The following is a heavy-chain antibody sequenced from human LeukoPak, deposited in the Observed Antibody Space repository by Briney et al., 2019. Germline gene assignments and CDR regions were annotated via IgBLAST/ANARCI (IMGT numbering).Heavy chain of an antibody. CDR1: GCTITTYY. V-gene: IGHV4-4*07. CDR3: ARLNHDNCFDF. CDR2: IYTSGTT. Sequence: PSETLSFTCTVSGCTITTYYWSWIRQPAGKGLEWIGRIYTSGTTNYNPSLKSRVTMSLHTSNHKLSLKLSSVTAADPAVYYCARLNHDNCFDFWGQGILVTVSS. J-gene: IGHJ4*02. D-gene: IGHD1-1*01.